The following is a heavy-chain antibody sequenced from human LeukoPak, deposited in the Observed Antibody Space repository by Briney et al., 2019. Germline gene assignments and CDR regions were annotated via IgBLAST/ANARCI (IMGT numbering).Heavy chain of an antibody. V-gene: IGHV3-9*01. J-gene: IGHJ4*02. Sequence: GGSLRLSCAASGFPFDDSTMHWVRQAPGRGLEWVSGISWNSVNIAYADSVKGRFTISRDNAKNSLYLQMNSLRVEDTALYYCAKAEDNWSYALGYWGQGTLVTVSS. CDR3: AKAEDNWSYALGY. CDR2: ISWNSVNI. CDR1: GFPFDDST. D-gene: IGHD1-7*01.